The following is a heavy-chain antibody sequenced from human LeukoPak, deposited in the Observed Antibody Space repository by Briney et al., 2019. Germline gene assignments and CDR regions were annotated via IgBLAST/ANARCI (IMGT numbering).Heavy chain of an antibody. Sequence: GGSLRLSCAASGFTFSSYWMHWVRQAPGKGLVWVSRIDSDGSSTSYADSVKGRFTISRDNAKNSLYLQMNSLRAEDTAVYYCARAHGILDRLAGYWGQGTLVTVSS. CDR2: IDSDGSST. CDR3: ARAHGILDRLAGY. CDR1: GFTFSSYW. J-gene: IGHJ4*02. D-gene: IGHD3/OR15-3a*01. V-gene: IGHV3-74*01.